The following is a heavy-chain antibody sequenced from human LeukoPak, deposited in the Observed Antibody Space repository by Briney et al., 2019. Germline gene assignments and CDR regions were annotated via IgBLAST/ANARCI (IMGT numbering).Heavy chain of an antibody. CDR1: GYTFTSYG. Sequence: ASVKVSCKASGYTFTSYGISWVRQAPGQGLEWMGWISAYNGNTNYAQKLQGRVTMTTDTSTSTAYMELRSLRSDDTAVYYCARDGMDIVVVPAAYWFDPWGQGTLVTVSS. CDR2: ISAYNGNT. CDR3: ARDGMDIVVVPAAYWFDP. D-gene: IGHD2-2*03. V-gene: IGHV1-18*01. J-gene: IGHJ5*02.